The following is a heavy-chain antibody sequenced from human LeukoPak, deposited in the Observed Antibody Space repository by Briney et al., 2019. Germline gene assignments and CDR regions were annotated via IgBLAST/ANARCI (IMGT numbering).Heavy chain of an antibody. Sequence: GGSLRLSCAASGFTFSSYDMHRVRQATGKGLEWVSAIGTAGDPYYPGSVKGRFTISRENAKNSLYLQMNSLRAGDTAVYYCARGGCSGGSCYPRYYYGMDVWGKGTTVTVSS. V-gene: IGHV3-13*05. CDR2: IGTAGDP. CDR1: GFTFSSYD. CDR3: ARGGCSGGSCYPRYYYGMDV. J-gene: IGHJ6*04. D-gene: IGHD2-15*01.